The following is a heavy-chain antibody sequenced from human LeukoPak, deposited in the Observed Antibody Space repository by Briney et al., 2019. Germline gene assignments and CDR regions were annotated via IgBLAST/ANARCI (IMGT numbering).Heavy chain of an antibody. V-gene: IGHV1-69*13. CDR3: ARTYYYGSGSYYDY. Sequence: ASVKVFCKASGGTFSSYAISWVRQAPGQGLEWMGGIIPIFGTANYAQKFQGRVTITADESTSTAYMELSSLRSEDTAVYYCARTYYYGSGSYYDYWGQGTLVTVSS. CDR2: IIPIFGTA. D-gene: IGHD3-10*01. CDR1: GGTFSSYA. J-gene: IGHJ4*02.